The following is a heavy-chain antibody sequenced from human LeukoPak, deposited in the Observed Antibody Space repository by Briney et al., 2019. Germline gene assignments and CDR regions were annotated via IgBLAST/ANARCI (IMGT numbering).Heavy chain of an antibody. CDR1: GGSISRSYYY. D-gene: IGHD3-16*02. J-gene: IGHJ5*02. CDR3: ARQSS. V-gene: IGHV4-39*01. Sequence: SETLSLTCTVSGGSISRSYYYWGWIRQPPGKGLEWIGTIYYSGNTFYNPSLKSRVTISVDTSKNHFSLTLTSLTAADTAVYYCARQSSWGQGTLVTVSS. CDR2: IYYSGNT.